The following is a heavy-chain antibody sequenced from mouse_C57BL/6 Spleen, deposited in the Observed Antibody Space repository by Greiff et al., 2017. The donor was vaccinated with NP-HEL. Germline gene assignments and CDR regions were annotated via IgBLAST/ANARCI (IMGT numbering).Heavy chain of an antibody. Sequence: QVQLQQSGAELVKPGASVKISCKASGYAFSSYWMNWVKQRPGKGLEWIGQIYPGDGDTNYNGKFKGKATLTADKSSSTAYMQLSSLTSEDSAVYFCASPDYDGYAMDYWGQGTSVTVSS. CDR2: IYPGDGDT. V-gene: IGHV1-80*01. CDR1: GYAFSSYW. J-gene: IGHJ4*01. D-gene: IGHD2-4*01. CDR3: ASPDYDGYAMDY.